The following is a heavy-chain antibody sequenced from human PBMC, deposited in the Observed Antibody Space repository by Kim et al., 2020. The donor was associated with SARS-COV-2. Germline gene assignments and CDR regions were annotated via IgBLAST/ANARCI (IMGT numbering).Heavy chain of an antibody. CDR1: GFTFSNAW. V-gene: IGHV3-15*01. Sequence: GGSLRLSCAASGFTFSNAWMSWVRQAPGKGLEWVGRIKSKTDGGTTDYAAPVKGRFTISRDDSKNTLYLQMNSLKTEDTAVYYCTTDFFRGFHYYYGMDVWGQGTTVTVSS. D-gene: IGHD3-10*01. CDR2: IKSKTDGGTT. J-gene: IGHJ6*02. CDR3: TTDFFRGFHYYYGMDV.